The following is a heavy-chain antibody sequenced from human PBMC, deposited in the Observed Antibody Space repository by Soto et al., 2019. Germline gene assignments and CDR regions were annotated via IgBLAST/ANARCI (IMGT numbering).Heavy chain of an antibody. V-gene: IGHV2-26*01. CDR2: IFSKAEK. J-gene: IGHJ5*02. D-gene: IGHD3-10*01. CDR1: GFSLSNARMG. Sequence: QVTLKESGPVLVKPTETLTLTCTVSGFSLSNARMGVSWIRQPPGKALEWLAHIFSKAEKSYSTSLKSRLTISNDTSKSRVVLTMTKMDPVDTATYYCARIRNKMVRGVNWFDPWGHGTLVTVSS. CDR3: ARIRNKMVRGVNWFDP.